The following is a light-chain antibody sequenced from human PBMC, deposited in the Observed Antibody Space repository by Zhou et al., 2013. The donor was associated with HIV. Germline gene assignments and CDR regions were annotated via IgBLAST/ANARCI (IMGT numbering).Light chain of an antibody. CDR3: QQSYSTPHGS. J-gene: IGKJ2*04. V-gene: IGKV1-39*01. CDR2: AAS. Sequence: DIQMTQSPSSLSASVGDRVTITCRASQSISSYLNWYRQKPGKAPELLIFAASRLESGVPVYLQWRWDLGTDFTLTISSLRPEDFATYYCQQSYSTPHGSFGPGYQAGYQT. CDR1: QSISSY.